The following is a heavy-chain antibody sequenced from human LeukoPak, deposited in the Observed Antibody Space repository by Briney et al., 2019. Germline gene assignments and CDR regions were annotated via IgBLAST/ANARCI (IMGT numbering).Heavy chain of an antibody. V-gene: IGHV4-59*01. Sequence: SETLSLTCTVSGGSISSYYWSWIRQPPGKGLEWIGYIYYSGSTNYNPSLKSRVTISVDTSKNQFSLKLSSVTAADTAVYYCARDLNDYGDYAGGDYWGQGALVTVSS. CDR1: GGSISSYY. CDR2: IYYSGST. J-gene: IGHJ4*02. D-gene: IGHD4-17*01. CDR3: ARDLNDYGDYAGGDY.